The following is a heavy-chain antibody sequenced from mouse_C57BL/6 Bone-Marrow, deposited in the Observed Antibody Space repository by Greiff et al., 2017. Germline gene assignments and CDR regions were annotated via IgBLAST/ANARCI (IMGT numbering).Heavy chain of an antibody. CDR1: GYTFTSYW. V-gene: IGHV1-59*01. D-gene: IGHD2-3*01. CDR3: ASSLDGYSY. Sequence: QVQLKQPGAELVRPGTSVKLSCTASGYTFTSYWMHWVKQRPGQGLEWIGVIDPSDSYTNYNQKFKGKSTLTVETSSSTAYMQLSSLASEDSAVYCCASSLDGYSYWGQGTLVTVSA. J-gene: IGHJ3*01. CDR2: IDPSDSYT.